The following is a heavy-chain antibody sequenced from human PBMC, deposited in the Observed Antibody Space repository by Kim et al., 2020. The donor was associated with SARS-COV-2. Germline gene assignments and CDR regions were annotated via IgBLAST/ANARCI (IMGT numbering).Heavy chain of an antibody. Sequence: GGSLRLSCAASGITVSSNYMSWVRQAPGKGLEWVSIIYSGGSTYYADAVQGRFTISRHNSKNKVYLQMNSLRAEDTAVYYCARGLRFFSSFYYGMDVWGQGTTVTVSS. D-gene: IGHD3-3*01. CDR1: GITVSSNY. V-gene: IGHV3-53*04. J-gene: IGHJ6*02. CDR3: ARGLRFFSSFYYGMDV. CDR2: IYSGGST.